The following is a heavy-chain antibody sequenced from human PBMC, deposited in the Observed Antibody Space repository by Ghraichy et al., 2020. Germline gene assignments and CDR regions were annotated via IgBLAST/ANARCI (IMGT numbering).Heavy chain of an antibody. Sequence: GGSLRLSCAVSGFTVSSNYMNWVRQAPGKGLEWVSVLYSDDSTHYADSVKGRFTISRDNSKNTLYLQMNSLGAEDTAVYYCATGDGSGLLPFDIWGQGTLFTVSS. V-gene: IGHV3-53*01. CDR2: LYSDDST. D-gene: IGHD3-22*01. CDR3: ATGDGSGLLPFDI. J-gene: IGHJ3*02. CDR1: GFTVSSNY.